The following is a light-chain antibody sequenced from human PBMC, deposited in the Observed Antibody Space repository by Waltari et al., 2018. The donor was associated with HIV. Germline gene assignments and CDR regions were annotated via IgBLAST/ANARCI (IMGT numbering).Light chain of an antibody. CDR2: YAS. V-gene: IGKV6-21*01. J-gene: IGKJ2*01. Sequence: EIVLTQSPDVQSVTPKEKVTITCRASQSIGSNLHWYQQKPDQSPKLLIKYASRSFSGVPSRFSGSGSGTDFTLTISRLESEDAATYYCHQSSSLPHTFGQGTKLEIK. CDR1: QSIGSN. CDR3: HQSSSLPHT.